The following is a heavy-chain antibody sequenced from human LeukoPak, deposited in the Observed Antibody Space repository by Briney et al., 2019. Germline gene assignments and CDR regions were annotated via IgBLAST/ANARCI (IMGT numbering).Heavy chain of an antibody. CDR2: ISYSGST. CDR1: GGSISTSTYY. J-gene: IGHJ2*01. Sequence: KPSETLSLTCTVFGGSISTSTYYWGWIRQPPGKGLEWIGSISYSGSTYNNPSLKSRVTISVDTSKNQFSLKLSSVTAPDTAVYYCARRVYSGSHNWYFDLWGRGTLVTVPS. CDR3: ARRVYSGSHNWYFDL. D-gene: IGHD1-26*01. V-gene: IGHV4-39*01.